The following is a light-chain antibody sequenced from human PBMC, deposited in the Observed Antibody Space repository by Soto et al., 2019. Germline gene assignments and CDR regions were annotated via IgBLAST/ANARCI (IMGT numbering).Light chain of an antibody. CDR3: QQYQSYWT. J-gene: IGKJ1*01. CDR2: QAS. CDR1: QSISRQ. Sequence: DIQMTQSPSTLSASAGERVSITCRASQSISRQLAWYQQKPGKAPNLLIYQASNLDTGVPSRFTGSGSGTEFTITISSLQPDDLDTYYRQQYQSYWTFGQGTKVEVK. V-gene: IGKV1-5*03.